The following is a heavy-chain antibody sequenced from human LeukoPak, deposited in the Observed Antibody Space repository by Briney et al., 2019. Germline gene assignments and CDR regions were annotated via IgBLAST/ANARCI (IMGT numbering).Heavy chain of an antibody. V-gene: IGHV3-74*01. J-gene: IGHJ3*02. CDR3: AIILFYDSKVAHAFDI. Sequence: PGGSLRLSCAASGFTFSSYWMHWVRQAPGKGLVWVSRIDSDGRSTSYADSVKGRFTFSRDNAKNTLYLQMNSLGAEDTAVYYCAIILFYDSKVAHAFDIWGQGTMVTVSS. CDR1: GFTFSSYW. CDR2: IDSDGRST. D-gene: IGHD3-22*01.